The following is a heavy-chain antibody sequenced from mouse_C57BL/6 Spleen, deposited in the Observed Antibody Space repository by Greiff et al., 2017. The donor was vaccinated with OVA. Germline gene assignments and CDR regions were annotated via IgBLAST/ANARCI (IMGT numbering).Heavy chain of an antibody. V-gene: IGHV1-82*01. CDR2: IYPGDGDT. CDR1: GYAFSSSW. D-gene: IGHD2-4*01. Sequence: QVQLKESGPELVKPGASVKISCKASGYAFSSSWMNWVKQRPGKGLEWIGRIYPGDGDTNYNGKFKGKATLTADNSSSTAYMQLSSLTSEDSAVYFCASSYDYDFYWGQGTTLTVSS. CDR3: ASSYDYDFY. J-gene: IGHJ2*01.